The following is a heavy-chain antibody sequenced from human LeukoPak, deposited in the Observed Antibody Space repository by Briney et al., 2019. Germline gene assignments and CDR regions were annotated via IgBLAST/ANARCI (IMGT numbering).Heavy chain of an antibody. CDR1: GFIFSSYE. J-gene: IGHJ4*02. D-gene: IGHD5-18*01. Sequence: PGGSLRLSCAASGFIFSSYEMNWVRQTPGKGLEWVSSISATGNYIYYADSVKGRFTISRDNAKNSLYLQMNSLRAEDTAVYYCARDRSGYTFDDWGQGTLVTVSS. V-gene: IGHV3-21*01. CDR3: ARDRSGYTFDD. CDR2: ISATGNYI.